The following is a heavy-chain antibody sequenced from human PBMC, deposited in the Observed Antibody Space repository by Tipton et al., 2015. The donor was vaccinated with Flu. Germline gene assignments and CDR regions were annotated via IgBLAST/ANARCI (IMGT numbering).Heavy chain of an antibody. CDR2: IKEDGSQK. Sequence: SLRLSCEASGFTFTNYGMHWVRQAPGKGLEWVANIKEDGSQKYYVDSVKGRFTISRDNAKNSVYLQMNSLRAEDTAVYYCARVTGAYDYSDYWGQGTLATVSS. J-gene: IGHJ4*02. CDR3: ARVTGAYDYSDY. CDR1: GFTFTNYG. V-gene: IGHV3-7*01. D-gene: IGHD5-12*01.